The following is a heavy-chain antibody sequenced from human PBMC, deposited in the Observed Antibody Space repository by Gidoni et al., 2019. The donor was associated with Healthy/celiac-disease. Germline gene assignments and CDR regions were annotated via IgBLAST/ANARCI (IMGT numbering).Heavy chain of an antibody. CDR2: ISGSGGST. Sequence: EVQLLESGGGLVQPGGSLRLSCAASGFTFSSYAMSWVRQAPGKGLEWVSAISGSGGSTYYADSVKGRFTISRDNSKNTLYLQMNSLRAEDTAVYYCAKHEGYCSGGSCYRVESVAHSFDYWGQGTLVTVSS. D-gene: IGHD2-15*01. J-gene: IGHJ4*02. CDR1: GFTFSSYA. CDR3: AKHEGYCSGGSCYRVESVAHSFDY. V-gene: IGHV3-23*01.